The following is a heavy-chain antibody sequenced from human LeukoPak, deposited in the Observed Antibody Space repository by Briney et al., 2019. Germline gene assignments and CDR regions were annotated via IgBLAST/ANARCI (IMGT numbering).Heavy chain of an antibody. CDR1: GYTFTGYY. D-gene: IGHD3-3*01. CDR2: INPNSGGT. J-gene: IGHJ4*02. V-gene: IGHV1-2*02. CDR3: ARVLESNYDFWSGYCPSYFDY. Sequence: GASVKVSCKASGYTFTGYYMHWVRQAPGQGLEWMGWINPNSGGTNYAQKFQGRVTMTRDTSISTAYMELSRLRSDDTAVYYCARVLESNYDFWSGYCPSYFDYWGQGTLVTVSS.